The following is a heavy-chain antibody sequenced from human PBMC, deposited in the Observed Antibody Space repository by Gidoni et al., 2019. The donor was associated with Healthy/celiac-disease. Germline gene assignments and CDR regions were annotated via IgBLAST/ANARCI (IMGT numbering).Heavy chain of an antibody. V-gene: IGHV4-4*02. D-gene: IGHD2-21*02. CDR1: GGSISSSNW. J-gene: IGHJ6*02. CDR3: ARDPLRGDSFYYYYYGMDV. CDR2: IYHSGST. Sequence: QVQLQESGPGLVKPSGTLSLTCAVSGGSISSSNWWSWVRLPPGKGLEWIGEIYHSGSTNYNPSLKSRVTISVDKSKNQFSLKLSSVTAADTAVYYCARDPLRGDSFYYYYYGMDVWGQGTTVTVSS.